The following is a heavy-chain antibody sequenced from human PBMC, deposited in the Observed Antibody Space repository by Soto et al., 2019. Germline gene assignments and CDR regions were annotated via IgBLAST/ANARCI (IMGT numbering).Heavy chain of an antibody. V-gene: IGHV5-10-1*01. CDR1: GYSFTSYW. D-gene: IGHD3-9*01. J-gene: IGHJ6*02. CDR3: ASGLDWSTPNNYYYYGMDV. CDR2: IDPSDSYT. Sequence: PGESLKISCKGSGYSFTSYWISWVRQMPGKGLEWMGRIDPSDSYTNYSPSFQGHVTISADKSISTAYLQWSSLKASDTAMYYCASGLDWSTPNNYYYYGMDVWGQGTTVTVSS.